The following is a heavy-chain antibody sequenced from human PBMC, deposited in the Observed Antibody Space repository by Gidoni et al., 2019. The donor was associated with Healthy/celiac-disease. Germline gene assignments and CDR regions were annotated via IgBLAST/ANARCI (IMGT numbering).Heavy chain of an antibody. D-gene: IGHD3-3*01. Sequence: EVQLVESGGCLVQPGRSLRLSCAASGFTFDAYAMHWVRPAPGKGLEWVSGISWNSGSIGYADSVKGRFTISRDNAKNSLYLQMNSLRAEDTALYYCAKDYFKTNFWSGYSGSGGHNNWFDPWGQGTLVTVSS. CDR1: GFTFDAYA. V-gene: IGHV3-9*01. CDR2: ISWNSGSI. J-gene: IGHJ5*02. CDR3: AKDYFKTNFWSGYSGSGGHNNWFDP.